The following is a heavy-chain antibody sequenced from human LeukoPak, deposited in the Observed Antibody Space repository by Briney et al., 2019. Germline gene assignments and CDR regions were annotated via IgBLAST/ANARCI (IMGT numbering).Heavy chain of an antibody. V-gene: IGHV3-23*01. CDR1: GFTFSSYA. J-gene: IGHJ4*02. CDR2: ISGSGGST. D-gene: IGHD6-6*01. CDR3: AKDYSRWGSSSGRFHY. Sequence: GGSLRLSCASSGFTFSSYAVSWVRQAPGKGREWVSAISGSGGSTYSADSVKSRFTISRDNSKNTLYLQMNRLRAEDTAVYYCAKDYSRWGSSSGRFHYWGKGTLVTVSS.